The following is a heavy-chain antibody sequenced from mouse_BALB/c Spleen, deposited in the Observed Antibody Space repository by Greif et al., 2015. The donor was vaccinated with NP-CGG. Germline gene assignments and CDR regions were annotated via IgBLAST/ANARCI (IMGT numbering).Heavy chain of an antibody. D-gene: IGHD1-2*01. V-gene: IGHV14-3*02. Sequence: VQLQQSGAELVKPGASVKLSCTASGFNIKDTYMHWVKQRPEQGLEWIGRIDPANGNTKYDPKFQGKATITADTSSNTASLQLSSLTSEDTAVYYCARGTTATGDYWGQGTTLTVSS. CDR3: ARGTTATGDY. CDR2: IDPANGNT. CDR1: GFNIKDTY. J-gene: IGHJ2*01.